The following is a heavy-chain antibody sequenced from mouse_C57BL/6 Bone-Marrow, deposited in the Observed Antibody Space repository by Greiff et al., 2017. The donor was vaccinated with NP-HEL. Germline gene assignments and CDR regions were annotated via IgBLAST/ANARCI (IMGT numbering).Heavy chain of an antibody. Sequence: VKLMESGPGLVAPSPSLSITCTVSGFSLTSYAISWVRQPPGKGLEWLGVIWTGGGTNYNSALKSRLSISKDNSKSQVFLKMNSLQTDDTARYYCARKAIYDGYYYAMDYWGQGTSVTVSS. CDR2: IWTGGGT. CDR1: GFSLTSYA. V-gene: IGHV2-9-1*01. CDR3: ARKAIYDGYYYAMDY. J-gene: IGHJ4*01. D-gene: IGHD2-3*01.